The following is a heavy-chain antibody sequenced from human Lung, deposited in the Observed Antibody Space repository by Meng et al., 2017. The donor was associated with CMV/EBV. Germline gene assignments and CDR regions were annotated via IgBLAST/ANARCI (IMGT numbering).Heavy chain of an antibody. CDR1: GGSFSDHY. CDR3: VVRIVVPTATKYYSGMDV. J-gene: IGHJ6*02. D-gene: IGHD2-2*01. Sequence: SXSXSLXCDVYGGSFSDHYWSWIRQPPGKGLEWIGAIQQSGDTNCNPSFKSRVTILLEKSKKQVPLNLTSVTAAETAVYYCVVRIVVPTATKYYSGMDVWGQGTTVTVSS. V-gene: IGHV4-34*01. CDR2: IQQSGDT.